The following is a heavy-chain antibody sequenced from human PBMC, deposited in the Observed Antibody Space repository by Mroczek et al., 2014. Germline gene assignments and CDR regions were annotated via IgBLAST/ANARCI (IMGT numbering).Heavy chain of an antibody. D-gene: IGHD3-22*01. CDR3: AKDIHYDSSGYGLNY. CDR1: GFTFDDYA. CDR2: ISWNSGSI. Sequence: VQLVQSGGGLVQPGRSLRLSCAASGFTFDDYAMHWVRQAPGKGLEWVSGISWNSGSIGYADSVKGRFTISRDNAKNSLYLQMNSLRAEDTALYYCAKDIHYDSSGYGLNYWGQGTLVTVSS. V-gene: IGHV3-9*01. J-gene: IGHJ4*02.